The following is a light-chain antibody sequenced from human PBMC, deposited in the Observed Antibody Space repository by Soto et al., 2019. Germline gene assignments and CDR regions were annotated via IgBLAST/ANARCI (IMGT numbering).Light chain of an antibody. Sequence: QSSLTKSACLSGSPGQSVTIGCSGSSSDIGSYHLVSWYQHQSGKAPKLIIYKVSQWPSGVSDRFSASKSGNTASLTISGLQAEDEADYYCCSYAGSNWGYVFGTGTKVTVL. CDR3: CSYAGSNWGYV. J-gene: IGLJ1*01. CDR2: KVS. V-gene: IGLV2-23*02. CDR1: SSDIGSYHL.